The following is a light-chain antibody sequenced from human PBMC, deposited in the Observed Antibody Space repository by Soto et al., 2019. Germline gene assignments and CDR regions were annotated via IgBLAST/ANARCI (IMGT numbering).Light chain of an antibody. CDR1: SSNIGSNF. CDR3: AASDNSLSAWV. V-gene: IGLV1-47*01. J-gene: IGLJ3*02. Sequence: QLVLTQPPSASGTPGQRVTISCSGSSSNIGSNFVYWYQQVPGTAPKLLIYKNNQRPSGVPDRFSGSKSGTSASLAVSGLRSEDEADYYCAASDNSLSAWVFGGGTKLTVL. CDR2: KNN.